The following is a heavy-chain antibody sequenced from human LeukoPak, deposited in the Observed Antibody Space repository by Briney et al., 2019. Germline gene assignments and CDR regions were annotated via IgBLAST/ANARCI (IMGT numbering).Heavy chain of an antibody. CDR2: IWYDGSNK. D-gene: IGHD3-22*01. CDR3: AKDLTYYYDSSGYYSGGFDN. J-gene: IGHJ4*02. V-gene: IGHV3-33*06. CDR1: GFTFSSYG. Sequence: PGWSLRLSCAASGFTFSSYGMHWVRQAPGKGLEWVAVIWYDGSNKYYADSVKGRFTISRDNSKYTMYLQMNSLRAEYTAVYYCAKDLTYYYDSSGYYSGGFDNWGQGTLVTVSS.